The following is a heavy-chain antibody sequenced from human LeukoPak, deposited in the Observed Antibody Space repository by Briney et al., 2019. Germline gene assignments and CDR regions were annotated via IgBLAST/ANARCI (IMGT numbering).Heavy chain of an antibody. V-gene: IGHV3-30-3*01. J-gene: IGHJ6*02. D-gene: IGHD6-13*01. CDR3: ARVRAAAKNYGMDV. Sequence: PGGSLRLSCAASGFTFSSYAMHWVRQAPGKGLEWVAVISYDGSNKYYADSVKGRFTISRDNSKNTLYLQMNSLRAEDTVVYYCARVRAAAKNYGMDVWGQGTTVTVSS. CDR1: GFTFSSYA. CDR2: ISYDGSNK.